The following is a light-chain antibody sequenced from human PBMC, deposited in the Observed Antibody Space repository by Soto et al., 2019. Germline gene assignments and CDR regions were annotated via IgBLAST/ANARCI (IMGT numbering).Light chain of an antibody. V-gene: IGLV1-40*01. CDR2: GNS. J-gene: IGLJ2*01. CDR1: SSNIGAGYD. CDR3: HSYDSSLSGSVV. Sequence: QSVLTQPPSVSGPPGQRVTISCTGSSSNIGAGYDVHWYQQLPGTAPKLLIYGNSNRPSGVPDRFSGSKSGTSASLAITGLQAEDEADYYCHSYDSSLSGSVVFGGGTKLTVL.